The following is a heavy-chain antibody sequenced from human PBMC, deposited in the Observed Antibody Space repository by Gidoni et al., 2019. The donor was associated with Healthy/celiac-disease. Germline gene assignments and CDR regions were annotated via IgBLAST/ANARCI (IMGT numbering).Heavy chain of an antibody. D-gene: IGHD2-15*01. Sequence: EVQLVQSGAEVKKPGESLRISCKGSGYSFTSYWISSVRQMPGKGLEWMGRIYPSDSYTNYSPSFQGHVTISADKSISTAYLQWSSLKASDTAMYYCARRGTYCSGGSCYDDYYYMDVWGKGTTVTVSS. V-gene: IGHV5-10-1*03. CDR3: ARRGTYCSGGSCYDDYYYMDV. CDR1: GYSFTSYW. CDR2: IYPSDSYT. J-gene: IGHJ6*03.